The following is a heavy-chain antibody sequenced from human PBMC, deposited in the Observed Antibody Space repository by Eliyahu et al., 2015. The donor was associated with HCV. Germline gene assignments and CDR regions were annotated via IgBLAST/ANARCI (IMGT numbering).Heavy chain of an antibody. D-gene: IGHD6-19*01. V-gene: IGHV4-59*01. CDR2: IHYRGST. CDR1: GGSITTYY. J-gene: IGHJ5*02. CDR3: ASGGGGIAVAGTGGWFDP. Sequence: QVQLQESGPGLVKPSETLSLTCTVSGGSITTYYWSWIRQPPGKGLGWIGYIHYRGSTNYHPSLKSRVTISLDTSKNQFSLNLTSVTAADTAVYYCASGGGGIAVAGTGGWFDPWGQGTLVTVSS.